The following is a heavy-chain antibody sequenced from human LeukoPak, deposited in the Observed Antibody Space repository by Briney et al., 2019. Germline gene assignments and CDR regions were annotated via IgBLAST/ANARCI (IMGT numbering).Heavy chain of an antibody. CDR1: GFTFRSYA. D-gene: IGHD6-19*01. CDR3: VKDRYSSGWYGYFDL. V-gene: IGHV3-64D*06. CDR2: ISSNGGST. Sequence: SGGSLRLSCSASGFTFRSYAMHWVRQAPGKGLEYVSAISSNGGSTYYADSVKGRFTISRDNSKNTLYLQMSSLRAEDTAVYYCVKDRYSSGWYGYFDLWGRGTLVTVSS. J-gene: IGHJ2*01.